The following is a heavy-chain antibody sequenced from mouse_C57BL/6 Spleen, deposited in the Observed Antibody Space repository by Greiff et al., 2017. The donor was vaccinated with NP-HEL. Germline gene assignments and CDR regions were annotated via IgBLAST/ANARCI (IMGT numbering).Heavy chain of an antibody. D-gene: IGHD1-1*01. CDR2: IDPSDSYT. CDR3: ARGGSSYPAWFAY. CDR1: GYTFTSYW. V-gene: IGHV1-50*01. J-gene: IGHJ3*01. Sequence: QVQLQQPGAELVKPGASVKLSCKASGYTFTSYWMQWVKQRPGQGLEWIGEIDPSDSYTNYNQKFKGKATLTVDTSSSTAYMQLSSLTSEDSAVYYCARGGSSYPAWFAYWGQGTLVTVSA.